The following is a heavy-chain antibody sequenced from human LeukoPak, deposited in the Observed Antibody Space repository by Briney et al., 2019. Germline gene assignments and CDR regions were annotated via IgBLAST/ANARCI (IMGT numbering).Heavy chain of an antibody. J-gene: IGHJ4*02. CDR2: INTNTGNP. CDR3: ARSYYYEQYYFDY. Sequence: GASVKVSCKASGYTFSRYVLNWVRQVPGQGLEWMGWINTNTGNPTYAQGFTGRFVFSLDTSVSTAYLQISSLKAEDTAVYYCARSYYYEQYYFDYWGQGTLVTVSS. D-gene: IGHD3-22*01. CDR1: GYTFSRYV. V-gene: IGHV7-4-1*02.